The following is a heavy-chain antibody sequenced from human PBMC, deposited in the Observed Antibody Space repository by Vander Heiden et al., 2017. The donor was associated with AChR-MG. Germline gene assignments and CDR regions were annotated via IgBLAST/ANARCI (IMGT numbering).Heavy chain of an antibody. CDR1: GFTFSSYA. D-gene: IGHD2-15*01. Sequence: EVQLLESGGGLVQPGGSLRLSCAASGFTFSSYAMSWVRQAPGKGLEWVSAISGSGGSTYYADSVKGRFTISRDNSKNTLYLQMNSLRAEDTAVYYCAKDPECSGGSCYYIDYWGQGTLVTVSS. J-gene: IGHJ4*02. V-gene: IGHV3-23*01. CDR3: AKDPECSGGSCYYIDY. CDR2: ISGSGGST.